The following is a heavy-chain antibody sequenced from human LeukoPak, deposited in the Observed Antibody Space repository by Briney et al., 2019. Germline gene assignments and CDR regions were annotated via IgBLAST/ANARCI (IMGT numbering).Heavy chain of an antibody. D-gene: IGHD6-6*01. CDR1: GGSISSYY. J-gene: IGHJ4*02. CDR2: IYYSGST. CDR3: ARSRVAASPNFDY. Sequence: SETLSLTCTVSGGSISSYYWSWIRQPPGKGPEWIGYIYYSGSTNYNPSLKSRVTISVDTSKNQFFLKLSSVTAADTAIYYCARSRVAASPNFDYWGQGTLVTVS. V-gene: IGHV4-59*01.